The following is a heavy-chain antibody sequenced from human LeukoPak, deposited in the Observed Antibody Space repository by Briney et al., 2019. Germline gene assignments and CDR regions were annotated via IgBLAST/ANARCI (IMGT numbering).Heavy chain of an antibody. CDR2: IIPIIGTA. J-gene: IGHJ6*03. CDR3: ARWGGYATVYYYYMDV. CDR1: GGTFSSYA. V-gene: IGHV1-69*06. D-gene: IGHD6-25*01. Sequence: SVKVSCKASGGTFSSYAISWVRQAPGQGLEWMGGIIPIIGTANYAQKFQGRVTITADTSTSTAYMELSSLRSEDTAVYYCARWGGYATVYYYYMDVWGKGTTVTVSS.